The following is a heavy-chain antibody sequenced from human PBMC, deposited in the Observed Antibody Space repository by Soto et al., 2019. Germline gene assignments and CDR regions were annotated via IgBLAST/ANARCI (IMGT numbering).Heavy chain of an antibody. V-gene: IGHV4-59*01. D-gene: IGHD6-13*01. CDR3: AREQGSGAAGRVGMEV. Sequence: SETLSLTCTVSGGSISSYYWSWIRQPPGKGLEWIGYIYYSGSTNYNPSLKSRVTISVDTSKNQFSLKLSSVTAADTAVYYCAREQGSGAAGRVGMEVWGQGTTVTVSS. CDR2: IYYSGST. CDR1: GGSISSYY. J-gene: IGHJ6*02.